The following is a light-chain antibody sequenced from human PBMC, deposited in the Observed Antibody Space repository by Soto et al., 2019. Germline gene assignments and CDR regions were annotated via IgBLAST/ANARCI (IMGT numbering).Light chain of an antibody. CDR1: QSVSSTY. CDR3: QQYTGPPTT. CDR2: GAS. J-gene: IGKJ5*01. Sequence: DIVLTQSPGTLSLSPGERATLSCRASQSVSSTYLAWCQQRPGQAPRLLIYGASTRAAGIPDRFSGSGSGTDFTLTITRLEPEDSAVYFCQQYTGPPTTFGQGTRLEIK. V-gene: IGKV3-20*01.